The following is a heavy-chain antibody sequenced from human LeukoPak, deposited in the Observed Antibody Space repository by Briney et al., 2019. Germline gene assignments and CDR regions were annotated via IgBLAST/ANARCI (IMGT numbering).Heavy chain of an antibody. CDR3: ARVDQRISFYFDY. CDR1: GYTFTGYY. V-gene: IGHV1-2*02. CDR2: LNPHNGGT. Sequence: ALVKVSCKASGYTFTGYYMHWVRQAPGQGLEWMGWLNPHNGGTNYAQKFQGRVTMTRDTSISTAYMELSGLRSDDTAVYYCARVDQRISFYFDYWGQGTLITVSS. D-gene: IGHD3-10*01. J-gene: IGHJ4*02.